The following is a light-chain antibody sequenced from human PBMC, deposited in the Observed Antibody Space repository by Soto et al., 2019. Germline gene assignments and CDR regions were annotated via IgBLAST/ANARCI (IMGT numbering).Light chain of an antibody. J-gene: IGLJ2*01. CDR3: SSYTGSDSYVI. CDR2: EVS. V-gene: IGLV2-14*01. CDR1: SSVVGAYNY. Sequence: QSVPTQPASVSGSRGQSITISCTGTSSVVGAYNYVSWYQHHPGKAPQPMIYEVSNRPSGVSNRFSGSKSGNTASLTISGLQAEDEADYYCSSYTGSDSYVIFGGGTKVTVL.